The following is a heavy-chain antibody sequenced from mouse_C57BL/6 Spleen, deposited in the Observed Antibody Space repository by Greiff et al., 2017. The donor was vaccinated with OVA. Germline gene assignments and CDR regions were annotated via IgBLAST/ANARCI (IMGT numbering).Heavy chain of an antibody. CDR3: ARDRGLYYFDY. J-gene: IGHJ2*01. D-gene: IGHD3-1*01. CDR2: ISDGGSYT. V-gene: IGHV5-4*01. CDR1: GGTFSRYA. Sequence: EVQLVESGGGLVKPGGSLKLSCAAYGGTFSRYARGGGGQTPEKRLEWVATISDGGSYTYYPDNVKGRFTISRDNAKNNLYLQMSHLKSEDTAMYYCARDRGLYYFDYWGQGTTLTVSS.